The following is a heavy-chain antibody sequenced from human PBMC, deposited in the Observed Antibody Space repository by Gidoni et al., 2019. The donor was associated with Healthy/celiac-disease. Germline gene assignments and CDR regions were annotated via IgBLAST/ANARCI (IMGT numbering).Heavy chain of an antibody. V-gene: IGHV3-30*18. CDR3: AKDGGRISMIVVVSPLDY. CDR1: GFTFSSYG. Sequence: QVQLVESGGGVVQPGRSLRLSCAASGFTFSSYGMHWVRQVPGKGLEWVAVISYDGSNKYYADSVKGRFTISRDNSKKTLYLQMNSLRAEDTAVYYCAKDGGRISMIVVVSPLDYWGQGTLVTVSS. CDR2: ISYDGSNK. D-gene: IGHD3-22*01. J-gene: IGHJ4*02.